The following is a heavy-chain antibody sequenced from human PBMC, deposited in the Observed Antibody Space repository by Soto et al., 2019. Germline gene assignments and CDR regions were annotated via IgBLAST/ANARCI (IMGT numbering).Heavy chain of an antibody. D-gene: IGHD2-2*01. Sequence: ASVKVSCKASGGTFSSYAISWVRQAPGQGLEWMGGIIPIFGTANYAQKFQGRVTITADESTSTAYMELSSLRSEDTAVYYCARQVVPAARLYYYYYGMDVWGQGTTVTVSS. CDR3: ARQVVPAARLYYYYYGMDV. V-gene: IGHV1-69*13. CDR1: GGTFSSYA. J-gene: IGHJ6*02. CDR2: IIPIFGTA.